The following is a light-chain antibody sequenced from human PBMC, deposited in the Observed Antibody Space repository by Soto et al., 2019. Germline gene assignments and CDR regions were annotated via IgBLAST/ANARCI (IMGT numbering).Light chain of an antibody. CDR2: GAY. CDR3: QQYYSIPPT. J-gene: IGKJ4*01. CDR1: QSVNTNN. Sequence: EVVLTQSPGTLSLSPGERATLSCRASQSVNTNNLAWHQQKPGQAPRLLIYGAYNRATGIPDRFSGSGSGADFTLTISSLQAEDVAVYYCQQYYSIPPTFGGGTKVEIK. V-gene: IGKV3-20*01.